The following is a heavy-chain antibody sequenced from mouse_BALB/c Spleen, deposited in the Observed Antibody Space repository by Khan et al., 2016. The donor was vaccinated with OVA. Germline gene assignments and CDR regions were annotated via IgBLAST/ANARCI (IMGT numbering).Heavy chain of an antibody. V-gene: IGHV2-9*02. CDR1: GFSLTSYG. CDR3: DGVEDI. CDR2: IWAGEST. J-gene: IGHJ2*01. D-gene: IGHD1-3*01. Sequence: VQLQQSGPGLVAPSQSLSITCTVSGFSLTSYGVHWVRQPPGQGLEWMGVIWAGESTNYNSALMSRLSIIKANSTSHVSLKMNSLLTDDTAMYYWDGVEDIWGQGTTLTVSS.